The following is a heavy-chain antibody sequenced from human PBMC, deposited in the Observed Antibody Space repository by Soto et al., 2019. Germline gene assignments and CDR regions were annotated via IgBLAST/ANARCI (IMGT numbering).Heavy chain of an antibody. CDR1: GFTFSSYA. D-gene: IGHD1-26*01. CDR2: ISYDGSNK. Sequence: QVQLVESGGGVVQPGRSLRLSCAASGFTFSSYAMHWVRQAPGKGLEWVAVISYDGSNKYYADSVKGRFTISRDNSKNTLYLQMNSLRAEDTAVYYCARDHEGLVWAYYYYYGMDVWGQGTTFTVSS. CDR3: ARDHEGLVWAYYYYYGMDV. J-gene: IGHJ6*02. V-gene: IGHV3-30-3*01.